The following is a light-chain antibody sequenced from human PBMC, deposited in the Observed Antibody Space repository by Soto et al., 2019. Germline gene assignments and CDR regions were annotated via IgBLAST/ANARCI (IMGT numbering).Light chain of an antibody. V-gene: IGLV2-14*01. CDR1: HTDVGGYNR. CDR2: EVD. Sequence: QSVLTQPASVSGSPGQSITISCTGTHTDVGGYNRVSWYQHHAGKGPKMLIFEVDNRPSGISDRFSGSKSGDTASLTISDLQAEDEADYYCVSYIESSLTHWVFGGGTKLTVL. CDR3: VSYIESSLTHWV. J-gene: IGLJ3*02.